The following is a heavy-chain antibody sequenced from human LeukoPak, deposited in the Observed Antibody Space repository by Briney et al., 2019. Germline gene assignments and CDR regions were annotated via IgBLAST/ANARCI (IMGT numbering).Heavy chain of an antibody. Sequence: ASVTVSCKASGYTFTGYYMHWVRQAPGQGLEWMGWINPNSGGTNYAQKFQGRVTMTRDTSISTAYMELSRLRSDDTAVYYCARGWAYYYGSGRPDYWGQGTLVTVSS. CDR2: INPNSGGT. D-gene: IGHD3-10*01. V-gene: IGHV1-2*02. J-gene: IGHJ4*02. CDR3: ARGWAYYYGSGRPDY. CDR1: GYTFTGYY.